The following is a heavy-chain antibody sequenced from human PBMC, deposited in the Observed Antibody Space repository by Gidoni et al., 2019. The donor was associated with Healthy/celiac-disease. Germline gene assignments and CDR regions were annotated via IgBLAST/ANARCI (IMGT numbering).Heavy chain of an antibody. J-gene: IGHJ4*02. CDR2: ISGSGGST. V-gene: IGHV3-23*01. Sequence: EVQLLESGGGLVQPGGSLRLSCAASGFTFSSYAMNWVRQAPGKGLDWVSAISGSGGSTYYADSVKGRFTISRDNSKNTLYLQMNNLRAEDTAVYYCAKNQTSYSPTDFDYWGQGTLVTVSS. D-gene: IGHD4-4*01. CDR3: AKNQTSYSPTDFDY. CDR1: GFTFSSYA.